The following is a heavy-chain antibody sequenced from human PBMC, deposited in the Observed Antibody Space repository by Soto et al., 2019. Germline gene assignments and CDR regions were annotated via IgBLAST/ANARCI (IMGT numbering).Heavy chain of an antibody. CDR2: IYHSGST. V-gene: IGHV4-4*02. J-gene: IGHJ6*02. Sequence: SETLSLTCAVSGGSISSSNWWSWVRQPPGKGLEWIGEIYHSGSTNYNPSLKSRVTISVDKSKNQFSLKLSSVTAADTAVYYCAREPFTIFGVVISYYYYGMDGWGQGTTVTVSS. D-gene: IGHD3-3*01. CDR1: GGSISSSNW. CDR3: AREPFTIFGVVISYYYYGMDG.